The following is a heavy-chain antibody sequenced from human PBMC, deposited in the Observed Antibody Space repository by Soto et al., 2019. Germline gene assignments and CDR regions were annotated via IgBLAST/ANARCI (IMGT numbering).Heavy chain of an antibody. Sequence: GGSLRLSCAASGFTFSSYSMNWVRQAPGKGLEWVSYISSSSSTIYYADSVKGRFTISRDNAKNSLYLQMNSLRDEDTAVYYCARDRRYYDFWSGYYPYSDAFDIWGQGTMVTVSS. CDR3: ARDRRYYDFWSGYYPYSDAFDI. CDR2: ISSSSSTI. D-gene: IGHD3-3*01. V-gene: IGHV3-48*02. J-gene: IGHJ3*02. CDR1: GFTFSSYS.